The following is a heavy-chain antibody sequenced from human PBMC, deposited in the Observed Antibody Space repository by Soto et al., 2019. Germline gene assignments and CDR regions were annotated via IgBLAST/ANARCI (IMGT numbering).Heavy chain of an antibody. D-gene: IGHD2-8*02. CDR1: GGSISSSSYY. J-gene: IGHJ6*02. Sequence: SETLSLTCTVSGGSISSSSYYWGWIRQPPGKGLEWIGSIYYSGSTYYNPSLKSRVTISVDTSRNQFSLKLSSVTAADTAVYYCARHPSGRPEKYWRTEYYYYGMDVWGQGTTVTVSS. CDR2: IYYSGST. CDR3: ARHPSGRPEKYWRTEYYYYGMDV. V-gene: IGHV4-39*01.